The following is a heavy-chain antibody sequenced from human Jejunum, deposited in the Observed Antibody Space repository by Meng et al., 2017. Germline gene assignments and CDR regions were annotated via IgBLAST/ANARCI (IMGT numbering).Heavy chain of an antibody. CDR3: VRYVPGSGSVIV. Sequence: GESLKISCAASGFSFSIYGMNWVRQAPGQGLEWVADIKSDGSEEHYVASVEGRFTISRDNDKKSLYLQMNSLRAEDTAVYYCVRYVPGSGSVIVWGRGTTVTVSS. CDR2: IKSDGSEE. V-gene: IGHV3-7*01. D-gene: IGHD3-10*01. CDR1: GFSFSIYG. J-gene: IGHJ6*02.